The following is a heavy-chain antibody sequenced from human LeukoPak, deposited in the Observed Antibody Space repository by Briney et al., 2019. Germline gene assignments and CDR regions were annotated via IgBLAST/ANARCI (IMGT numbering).Heavy chain of an antibody. CDR1: GGSISSGSYY. D-gene: IGHD5-12*01. Sequence: SETLSLTCTVSGGSISSGSYYWSWIRQPAGKGLEWIGRIYASGSTNYNPSLKSRVTISVDTSKNQFSLKLSSVTAADTAVYYCARVSGYDWESFYDYWGQGTLVTVSS. J-gene: IGHJ4*02. CDR2: IYASGST. V-gene: IGHV4-61*02. CDR3: ARVSGYDWESFYDY.